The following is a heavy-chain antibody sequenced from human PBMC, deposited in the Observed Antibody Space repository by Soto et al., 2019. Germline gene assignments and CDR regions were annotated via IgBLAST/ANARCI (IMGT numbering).Heavy chain of an antibody. V-gene: IGHV4-31*03. J-gene: IGHJ5*02. CDR2: IYYSGST. Sequence: QVQLQESGPGLVKPSQTLSLTCTVSGGSISSGGYYWSWIRQHPGKGLEWIGYIYYSGSTYYNPSLKSRVTISVDTSKNQFSLKLSSVTAADTAVYYCARVNARRKSGSERRFDPWGQGTLVTVSS. D-gene: IGHD3-10*01. CDR1: GGSISSGGYY. CDR3: ARVNARRKSGSERRFDP.